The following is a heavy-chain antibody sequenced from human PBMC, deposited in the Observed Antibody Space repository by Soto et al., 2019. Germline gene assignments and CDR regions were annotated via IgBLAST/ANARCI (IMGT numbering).Heavy chain of an antibody. D-gene: IGHD3-10*01. V-gene: IGHV3-53*01. Sequence: EVQLVDSGGGLIQPGGSLRLSCAASGFSVSSSHMIWVRQAPGKGLEWVSVIYSGGATYYAVSVKGRFTISRDRSKKTVYLQMDGLRTEDPAVYHCAKLGPYGSESYSFRYNWIDPWGQGTLVTVSS. CDR3: AKLGPYGSESYSFRYNWIDP. CDR1: GFSVSSSH. CDR2: IYSGGAT. J-gene: IGHJ5*02.